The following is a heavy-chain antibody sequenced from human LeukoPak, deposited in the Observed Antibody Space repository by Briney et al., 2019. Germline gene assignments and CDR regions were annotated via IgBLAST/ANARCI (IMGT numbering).Heavy chain of an antibody. J-gene: IGHJ4*02. Sequence: GGSLLLSCAASGFTFSSYWMHWVRQAPGKGLVWVSRINSDGSSTSYADSVKGRFTISRDNAKNTLYLQMNSLRAEDTAVYYCASLRIAAAAGPFDYWGQGTLITVSS. V-gene: IGHV3-74*01. CDR2: INSDGSST. CDR3: ASLRIAAAAGPFDY. CDR1: GFTFSSYW. D-gene: IGHD6-13*01.